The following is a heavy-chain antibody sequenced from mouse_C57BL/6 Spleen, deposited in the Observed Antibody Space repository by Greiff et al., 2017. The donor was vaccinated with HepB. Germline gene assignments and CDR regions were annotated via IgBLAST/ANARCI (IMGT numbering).Heavy chain of an antibody. CDR3: AGTAQAYYAMDY. D-gene: IGHD3-2*02. V-gene: IGHV1-59*01. J-gene: IGHJ4*01. CDR2: IDPSDSYT. CDR1: GYTFTSYW. Sequence: QVQLKQPGAELVRPGTSVKLSCKASGYTFTSYWMHWVKQRPGQGLEWIGVIDPSDSYTNYNQKFKGKATLTVDTSSSTAYMQLSSLTSEDSAVYYCAGTAQAYYAMDYWGQGTSVTVSS.